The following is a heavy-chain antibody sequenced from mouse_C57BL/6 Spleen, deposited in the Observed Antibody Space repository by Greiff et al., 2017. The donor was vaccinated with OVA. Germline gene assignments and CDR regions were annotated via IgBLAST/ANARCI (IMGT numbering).Heavy chain of an antibody. CDR2: ISNLAYSI. CDR1: GFTFSDYG. J-gene: IGHJ2*01. V-gene: IGHV5-15*01. Sequence: EVHLVESGGGLVQPGGSLKLSCAASGFTFSDYGMAWVRQAPRKGPEWVAFISNLAYSIYYADTVTGRFPISRENAKNTLYLEMSSLRSEDTAMYCCARLERGDYFDYWGQGTTLTVSS. CDR3: ARLERGDYFDY.